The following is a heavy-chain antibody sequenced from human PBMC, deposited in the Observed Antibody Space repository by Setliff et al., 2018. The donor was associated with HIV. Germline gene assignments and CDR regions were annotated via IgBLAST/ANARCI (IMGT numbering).Heavy chain of an antibody. CDR3: AKDTYTNGWHTSNFYHYGLEV. Sequence: GESLKISCAASGFTFDDYAMHWVRQVPGKGLEWVSLISWDGGSTYYSDSVKGRFTISRDNRKNSLFLQMNSLRAEDTAFYYCAKDTYTNGWHTSNFYHYGLEVWGQETTVTVSS. D-gene: IGHD6-19*01. CDR1: GFTFDDYA. CDR2: ISWDGGST. J-gene: IGHJ6*02. V-gene: IGHV3-43D*03.